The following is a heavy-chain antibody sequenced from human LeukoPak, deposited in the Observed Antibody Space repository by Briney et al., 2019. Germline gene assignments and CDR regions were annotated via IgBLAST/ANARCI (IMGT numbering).Heavy chain of an antibody. V-gene: IGHV3-7*04. Sequence: GGSLRLSCAASGFTFSSYWMSWVRQAPGKGLEWVANIKEDGGEKYYVDSVKGRFTISRDNAKNSLFLQMNSLRAEDTAVYFCARGRPYYSGSGSYYNYWGQGTLVTVSS. D-gene: IGHD3-10*01. CDR3: ARGRPYYSGSGSYYNY. J-gene: IGHJ4*02. CDR2: IKEDGGEK. CDR1: GFTFSSYW.